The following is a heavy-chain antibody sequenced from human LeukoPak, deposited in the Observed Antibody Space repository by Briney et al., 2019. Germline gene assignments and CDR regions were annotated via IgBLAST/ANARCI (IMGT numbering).Heavy chain of an antibody. Sequence: PGGSLRLSCAPSGSTFSNYETNWVRQAPGQGLEWISYISSSGSTIYYADPVKGRFTISRDNAKNSLFLQMNSLRAEDTAVYYCTRGPSSGWYATYYFEYWGQGTLVTVSS. CDR3: TRGPSSGWYATYYFEY. V-gene: IGHV3-48*03. J-gene: IGHJ4*02. CDR1: GSTFSNYE. CDR2: ISSSGSTI. D-gene: IGHD6-19*01.